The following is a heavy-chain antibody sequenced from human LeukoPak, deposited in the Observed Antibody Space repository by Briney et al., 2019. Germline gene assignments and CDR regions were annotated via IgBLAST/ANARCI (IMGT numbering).Heavy chain of an antibody. CDR3: ARDRYSSPAGFDP. Sequence: TLSLTCTVSGGSISSGSYYWSWIRQPAGKGLEWIGRIYTSGSTNYNPPLKSRVTISVDTSKNQFSLKLSSVTAADTAVYYCARDRYSSPAGFDPWGQGTLVTVSS. D-gene: IGHD6-13*01. J-gene: IGHJ5*02. CDR2: IYTSGST. CDR1: GGSISSGSYY. V-gene: IGHV4-61*02.